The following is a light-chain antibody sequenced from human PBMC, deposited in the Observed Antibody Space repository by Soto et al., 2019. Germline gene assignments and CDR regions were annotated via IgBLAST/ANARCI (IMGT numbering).Light chain of an antibody. CDR3: KQYGSSPLFT. J-gene: IGKJ3*01. CDR2: GAS. V-gene: IGKV3-20*01. CDR1: QSVSSSY. Sequence: EIVLTQSPGTLSLSPGERATLSCRASQSVSSSYLAWYQQKPGQAPRLLIYGASGRATGIPDRFSGSGSGTVFTLTISRLEPEDFAVYYCKQYGSSPLFTFGPGNKVDIK.